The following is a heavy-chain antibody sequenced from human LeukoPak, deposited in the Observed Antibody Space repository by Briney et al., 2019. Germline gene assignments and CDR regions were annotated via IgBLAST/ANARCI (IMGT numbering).Heavy chain of an antibody. CDR2: ISGSGGST. J-gene: IGHJ6*03. D-gene: IGHD3-9*01. V-gene: IGHV3-23*01. Sequence: GGSQRLSCAASGFTFSSYAMSWVRQAPGKGLEWVSAISGSGGSTYYADSVKGRFTISRDNSKNTLYLQMNSLRAEDTAVYYCAKDSDILYLNYMDVWGKGTTVTISS. CDR1: GFTFSSYA. CDR3: AKDSDILYLNYMDV.